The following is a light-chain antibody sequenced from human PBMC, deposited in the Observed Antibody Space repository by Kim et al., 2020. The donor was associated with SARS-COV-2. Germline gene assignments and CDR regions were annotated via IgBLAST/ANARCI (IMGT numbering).Light chain of an antibody. CDR3: QHLGT. J-gene: IGKJ1*01. Sequence: STLSASVRYRVTIACRASQSISAWLAWYQQKPGKAPKLLIYHASSLQSGVPSRFGGSGSGTEFTLTINNLQPDDFATYYCQHLGTFGLGTKVDIK. CDR1: QSISAW. V-gene: IGKV1-5*01. CDR2: HAS.